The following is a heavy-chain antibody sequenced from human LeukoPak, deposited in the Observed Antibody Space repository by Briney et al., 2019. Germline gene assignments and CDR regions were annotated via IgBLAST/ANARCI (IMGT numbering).Heavy chain of an antibody. CDR1: GFTFSSYA. CDR3: AKVRGYCSSTSCPYDAFDI. Sequence: GGSLRLSCAASGFTFSSYAMSWVRQAPGKGLEWVSAISGSGGSTYYADSVKGRFTISRDNSKNTLYLQMNSLRAEDTAVYYCAKVRGYCSSTSCPYDAFDIWGQGTMVTVSS. V-gene: IGHV3-23*01. D-gene: IGHD2-2*01. CDR2: ISGSGGST. J-gene: IGHJ3*02.